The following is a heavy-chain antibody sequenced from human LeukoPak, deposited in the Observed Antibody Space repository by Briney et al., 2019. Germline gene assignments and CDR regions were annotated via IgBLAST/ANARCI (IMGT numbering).Heavy chain of an antibody. CDR2: INGDGSSV. CDR3: ARDEVGATPIDY. Sequence: PGGSLTLSCEASGFTFSSHWMHWVRQVPGKGLVWVSNINGDGSSVGYADSVKGRFAVSRDNAKNTLYLHMGSLRAEDTAVYYCARDEVGATPIDYWGQGTLVTVSS. V-gene: IGHV3-74*01. D-gene: IGHD1-26*01. J-gene: IGHJ4*02. CDR1: GFTFSSHW.